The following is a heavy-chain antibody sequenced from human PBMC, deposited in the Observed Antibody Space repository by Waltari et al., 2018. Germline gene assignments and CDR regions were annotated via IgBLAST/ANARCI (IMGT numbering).Heavy chain of an antibody. CDR1: GYTFTNYA. J-gene: IGHJ5*02. D-gene: IGHD3-3*01. CDR3: ARDLPYYDFLSGVGGGYFDP. V-gene: IGHV1-3*01. CDR2: IKERNGNT. Sequence: QVQLVQSGAEVKKPGASVKVSCRASGYTFTNYAINWVRQAPGQSLGWMGRIKERNGNTIDSQNVQGRITSTRDTSSGTAYMELTSLRSEDTAVYYCARDLPYYDFLSGVGGGYFDPWGQGTLVTVSS.